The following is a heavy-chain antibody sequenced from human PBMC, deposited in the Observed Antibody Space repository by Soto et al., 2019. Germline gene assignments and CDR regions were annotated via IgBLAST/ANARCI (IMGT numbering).Heavy chain of an antibody. CDR1: GGTFSSYT. CDR3: GTQGGSGSYRYFDY. V-gene: IGHV1-69*02. CDR2: IIPILGIA. J-gene: IGHJ4*02. D-gene: IGHD3-10*01. Sequence: QVQLVQSGAEVKKPGSSVKVSCKASGGTFSSYTISWVRQAPGQGLEWMGRIIPILGIANYAQKFQGRVTITADKSTSTAYMELSSLRSEDTAVYFCGTQGGSGSYRYFDYWGQGTLVTVSS.